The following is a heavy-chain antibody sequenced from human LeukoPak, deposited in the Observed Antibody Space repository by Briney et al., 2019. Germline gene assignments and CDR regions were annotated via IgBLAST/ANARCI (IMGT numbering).Heavy chain of an antibody. Sequence: ASVKVSCKVSGYTLTELSIHWVRQAPGKGLEWMGGFDPEDGETIYAQKFQGRVTMTEDTSTDTAYMELSSLRSEDTAVYYCAADSPWNMGTGSDYWGQGTLVTVSS. J-gene: IGHJ4*02. CDR3: AADSPWNMGTGSDY. CDR1: GYTLTELS. V-gene: IGHV1-24*01. CDR2: FDPEDGET. D-gene: IGHD3/OR15-3a*01.